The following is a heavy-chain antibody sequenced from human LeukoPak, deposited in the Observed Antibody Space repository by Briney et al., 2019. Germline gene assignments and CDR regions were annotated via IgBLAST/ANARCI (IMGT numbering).Heavy chain of an antibody. V-gene: IGHV2-5*02. J-gene: IGHJ4*02. D-gene: IGHD4-17*01. CDR3: AHSTVTTLDY. CDR1: GFSRSTSGVG. CDR2: IYRDDDM. Sequence: SGPTLAKPTQTLTLTCTFSGFSRSTSGVGVGWIRQPPGTAEEWHALIYRDDDMRYSPSRKSRLNITKDTSKNQAVLTMTNMDPVDTATYYCAHSTVTTLDYWGQGTLVTVSS.